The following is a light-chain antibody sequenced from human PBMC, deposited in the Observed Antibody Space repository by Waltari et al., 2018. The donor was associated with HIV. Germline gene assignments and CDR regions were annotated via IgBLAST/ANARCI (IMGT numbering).Light chain of an antibody. J-gene: IGKJ2*01. Sequence: VQMTQSPSSLSAYVRVRITFTCLASQGINKDLAWFQQKPGKAPKSLSYAASNLQNGLPSMFSGSGAATDFSLTITNPQPEEFATYYCRQYNHYPYTFGQGTKLEIK. V-gene: IGKV1-16*01. CDR3: RQYNHYPYT. CDR1: QGINKD. CDR2: AAS.